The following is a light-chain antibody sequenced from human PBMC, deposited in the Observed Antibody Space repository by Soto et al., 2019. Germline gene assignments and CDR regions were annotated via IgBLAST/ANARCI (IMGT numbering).Light chain of an antibody. V-gene: IGLV3-21*02. CDR3: QVWDSLSDHHV. CDR2: DDS. Sequence: SYYLTQPASVSVAPGQTARLSGGGNKIETKTVFWYQQKPGQAPVVVVSDDSVRPSGIPERFSGSNSGGTATLSIIGVEAGDEADYYCQVWDSLSDHHVFGPGTKVTVL. CDR1: KIETKT. J-gene: IGLJ1*01.